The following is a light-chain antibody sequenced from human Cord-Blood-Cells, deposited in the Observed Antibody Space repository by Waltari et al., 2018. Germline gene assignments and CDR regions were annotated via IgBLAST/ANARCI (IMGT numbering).Light chain of an antibody. CDR3: QQSYSTPYT. Sequence: GDRVTITCRASQSISSYLNWYQQKPGKAPKLLIYAASSLQSGVPSRFSGSGSGADFTLTISSLQPEDFATYYCQQSYSTPYTLGQGTKLEIK. V-gene: IGKV1-39*01. CDR2: AAS. J-gene: IGKJ2*01. CDR1: QSISSY.